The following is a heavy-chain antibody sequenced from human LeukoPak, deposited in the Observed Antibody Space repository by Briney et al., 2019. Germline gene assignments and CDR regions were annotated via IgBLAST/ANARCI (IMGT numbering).Heavy chain of an antibody. D-gene: IGHD4-17*01. CDR2: IYYSGST. Sequence: SETLSLTCTVSGGSISGDYYWSRIRQPPGRGLEWIGYIYYSGSTHYSPSLKSRLTISVDTSKNQFSLRLSSVTAADTAVYFCARLFRDYSYWGQGTLITVSS. J-gene: IGHJ4*02. V-gene: IGHV4-30-4*01. CDR3: ARLFRDYSY. CDR1: GGSISGDYY.